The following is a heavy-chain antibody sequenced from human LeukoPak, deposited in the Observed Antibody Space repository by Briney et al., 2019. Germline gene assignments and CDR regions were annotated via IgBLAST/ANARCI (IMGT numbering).Heavy chain of an antibody. CDR2: INPSGTST. J-gene: IGHJ5*02. Sequence: ASVKVSCKASGYTFTAYYMHWLRQAPGQGLEWMGIINPSGTSTIYAQKFQGRVTMTRDTSTSTDYMGLSSLRFEDTAVYYCARDNSVADTGWWFDPWGQGTLVTVSS. V-gene: IGHV1-46*01. CDR3: ARDNSVADTGWWFDP. CDR1: GYTFTAYY. D-gene: IGHD6-19*01.